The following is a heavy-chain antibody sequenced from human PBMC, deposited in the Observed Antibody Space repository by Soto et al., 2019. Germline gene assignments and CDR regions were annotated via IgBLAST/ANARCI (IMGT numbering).Heavy chain of an antibody. Sequence: QVQLEQSGAEVKKPGASVKVSCKASGYIFTAYSMHWVRRAPGQGLQWMGVVNPSGGSTNYAQKFQGRITLTRDTSRNTFYMELSSLTSEDTAVYYCAREENCSDGICYSEYFQRWGQGTLVTVSS. J-gene: IGHJ1*01. CDR1: GYIFTAYS. CDR2: VNPSGGST. D-gene: IGHD2-15*01. CDR3: AREENCSDGICYSEYFQR. V-gene: IGHV1-46*01.